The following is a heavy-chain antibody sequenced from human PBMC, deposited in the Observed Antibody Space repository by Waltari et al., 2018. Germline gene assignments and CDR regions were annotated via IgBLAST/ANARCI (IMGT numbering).Heavy chain of an antibody. CDR3: ARIREEWLPGQPEEQDDY. CDR2: IIPILGIA. V-gene: IGHV1-69*10. CDR1: GGTFSSYA. D-gene: IGHD5-18*01. Sequence: QVQLVQSGAEVKKPGSSVKVSCKASGGTFSSYAISWVRQAPGQGLEWMGGIIPILGIANYAQKFQGRVTITADKSTSTAYMELSSLRSEDTAVYYCARIREEWLPGQPEEQDDYWGQGTLVTVSS. J-gene: IGHJ4*02.